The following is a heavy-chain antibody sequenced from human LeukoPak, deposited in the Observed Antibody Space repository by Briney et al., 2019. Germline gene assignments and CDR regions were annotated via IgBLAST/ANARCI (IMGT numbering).Heavy chain of an antibody. Sequence: ASVKVSCKASGYTFTGYYMHWVRQAPGQGLEWMGWINPNSGGTNYAQKFQGRVTMTRDTSISTAYMELSRLRSDDTAVYYCARDGDGDYAYYYMDDWGKGTTVTVSS. CDR2: INPNSGGT. CDR1: GYTFTGYY. J-gene: IGHJ6*03. V-gene: IGHV1-2*02. CDR3: ARDGDGDYAYYYMDD. D-gene: IGHD4-17*01.